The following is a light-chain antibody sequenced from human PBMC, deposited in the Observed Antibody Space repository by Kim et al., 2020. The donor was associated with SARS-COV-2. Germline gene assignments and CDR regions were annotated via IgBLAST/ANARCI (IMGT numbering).Light chain of an antibody. CDR1: QSLLHSNGYNY. V-gene: IGKV2-28*01. J-gene: IGKJ3*01. CDR2: LGS. CDR3: MQSLQTPIT. Sequence: DIVMTQSTLSLAVTPGEPASISCRSSQSLLHSNGYNYLDWYLQKPGQSPQLLIYLGSNRASGVPDRFSGSGSGTDFTLKISRVEAEDVGVYYCMQSLQTPITFGPGTKVDIK.